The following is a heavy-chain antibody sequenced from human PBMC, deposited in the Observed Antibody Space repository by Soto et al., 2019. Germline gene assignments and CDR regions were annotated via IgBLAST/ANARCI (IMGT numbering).Heavy chain of an antibody. J-gene: IGHJ6*02. D-gene: IGHD3-9*01. Sequence: GESLTISCNVSGYNFTSYWIAWVRQMPGKGLEWMGIIYPGDSDTRYSPSFQGQVTISADKSISTAYLQWSSLKASDTAMYYCARHVEARFDISTGPIFYGMDVWGQGTTVTVSS. CDR1: GYNFTSYW. V-gene: IGHV5-51*01. CDR3: ARHVEARFDISTGPIFYGMDV. CDR2: IYPGDSDT.